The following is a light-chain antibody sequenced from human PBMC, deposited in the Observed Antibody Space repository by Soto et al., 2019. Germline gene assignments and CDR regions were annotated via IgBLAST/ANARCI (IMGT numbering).Light chain of an antibody. J-gene: IGLJ1*01. CDR1: SSNIGAGYD. V-gene: IGLV1-40*01. CDR3: QSYDSSLSALV. Sequence: QSVLTQPPSVYGAPGHRVTISCTRSSSNIGAGYDVHWYQQLPGTAPKLLIYGNSNRPSGVPDRFSGSKSGTSASLAITGLQAEDEADYYCQSYDSSLSALVFGTGTKVTVL. CDR2: GNS.